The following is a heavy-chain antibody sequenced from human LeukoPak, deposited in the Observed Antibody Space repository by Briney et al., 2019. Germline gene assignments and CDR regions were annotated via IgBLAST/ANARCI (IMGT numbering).Heavy chain of an antibody. J-gene: IGHJ3*02. V-gene: IGHV4-4*02. CDR2: INHSGST. D-gene: IGHD3-22*01. CDR3: AREGPSGYYLDDAFDI. CDR1: GGSISSSNW. Sequence: KASGTLSLTCAVSGGSISSSNWWSWVRQPPGKGLEWIGEINHSGSTNYNPSLKSRVTISVDTSKNQFSLKLSSVTAADTAVYYCAREGPSGYYLDDAFDIWGQGTMVTVSS.